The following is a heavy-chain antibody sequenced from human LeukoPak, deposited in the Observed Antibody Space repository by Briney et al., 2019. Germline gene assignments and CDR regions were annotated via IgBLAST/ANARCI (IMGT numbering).Heavy chain of an antibody. Sequence: SETLSLTCTVSGGSISSSSYYWGWIRQPPGKGLEWIGSIYYSGSTYYNPSLKSRVTISVDTSKNQFSLKLSSVTAADTAVYYCARLLDAFDIWGQGTLVTVSS. D-gene: IGHD3-16*01. J-gene: IGHJ4*02. CDR2: IYYSGST. CDR3: ARLLDAFDI. V-gene: IGHV4-39*01. CDR1: GGSISSSSYY.